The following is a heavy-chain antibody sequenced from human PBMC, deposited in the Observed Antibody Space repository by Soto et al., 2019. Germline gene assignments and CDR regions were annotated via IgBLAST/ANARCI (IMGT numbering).Heavy chain of an antibody. V-gene: IGHV1-69*01. J-gene: IGHJ6*02. CDR3: ARCINYDINPTYGMDV. D-gene: IGHD3-9*01. CDR1: GGTFSSYA. Sequence: QVQLVQSGSEVKKPGSSVKVSCKASGGTFSSYAISWVRQAPGQGLEWMGGIIPIFGTANYAQKFQGRVTIREDESKSTAYMELSSLRSEDTAVYYCARCINYDINPTYGMDVWGQGTTVTVSS. CDR2: IIPIFGTA.